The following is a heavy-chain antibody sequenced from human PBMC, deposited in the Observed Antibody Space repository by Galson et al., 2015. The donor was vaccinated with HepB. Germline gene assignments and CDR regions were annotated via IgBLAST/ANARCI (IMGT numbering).Heavy chain of an antibody. Sequence: SVKVSCKASGYTFTGYYMHWVRQAPGQGLEWMGWINPNSGGTNYAQKFQGRVTMTRDTSISAAYMELSRLRSDDTAVYYCARSAAANYYFDYWGQGTLLTVSS. J-gene: IGHJ4*02. CDR1: GYTFTGYY. V-gene: IGHV1-2*02. D-gene: IGHD2-2*01. CDR2: INPNSGGT. CDR3: ARSAAANYYFDY.